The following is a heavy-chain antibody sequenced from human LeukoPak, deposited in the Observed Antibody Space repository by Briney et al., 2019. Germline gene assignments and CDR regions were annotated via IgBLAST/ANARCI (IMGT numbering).Heavy chain of an antibody. V-gene: IGHV1-18*01. J-gene: IGHJ5*02. D-gene: IGHD3-10*01. CDR3: ARPRLIDGSGSYYTTSPRDNWFDP. CDR2: ISAYNGNT. CDR1: GYTFTSYG. Sequence: SVKVSCKASGYTFTSYGISWVRQAPGQGLEWMGWISAYNGNTNYAQKLQGRVTMTTDTSTSTAYMELRSLRSDDTAVYYCARPRLIDGSGSYYTTSPRDNWFDPWGQGTLVTVSS.